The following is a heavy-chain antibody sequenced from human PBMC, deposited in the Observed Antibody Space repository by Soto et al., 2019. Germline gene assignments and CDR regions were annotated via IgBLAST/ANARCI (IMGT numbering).Heavy chain of an antibody. CDR1: GFSLSTSGAA. Sequence: QINLIESGPTLVKPTQTLTLTYTFSGFSLSTSGAAVGWVRQPPGRALEWLALIYWDGDKRYNASLGNRLTITKDTSMNQVVLTLTNVDPADTATYYCAYRATMTIFGLIIDNGIWFDPWGQGTRVIVSS. D-gene: IGHD3-3*01. J-gene: IGHJ5*02. V-gene: IGHV2-5*02. CDR2: IYWDGDK. CDR3: AYRATMTIFGLIIDNGIWFDP.